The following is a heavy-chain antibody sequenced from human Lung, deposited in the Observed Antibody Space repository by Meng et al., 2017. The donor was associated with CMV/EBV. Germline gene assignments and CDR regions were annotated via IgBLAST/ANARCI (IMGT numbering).Heavy chain of an antibody. V-gene: IGHV3-21*04. CDR3: GRVPGLGKRFLYGLTA. J-gene: IGHJ6*02. CDR2: ISSSSNYI. Sequence: GESLKISCAASGFTFSTYNMNWVRQAPGKGLEWVSSISSSSNYIYYADSVRGRFTISRANARNSLFLQMNSLRAEDTAVYYCGRVPGLGKRFLYGLTAWGRGTXVTVSS. D-gene: IGHD7-27*01. CDR1: GFTFSTYN.